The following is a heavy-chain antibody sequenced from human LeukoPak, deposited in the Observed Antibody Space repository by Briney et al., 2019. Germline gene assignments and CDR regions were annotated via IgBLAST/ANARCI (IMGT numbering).Heavy chain of an antibody. Sequence: GGSLRLSCEASGFTFSTSGLSWVRQAPGKGLEWVSGISYSGGGTHYADSVKGRFTISRDNSRNTLYLQMHSLRAEDTAVYYCAKDRAKVSSSDVCSTPWGQGTLVTVSS. J-gene: IGHJ5*02. CDR1: GFTFSTSG. CDR3: AKDRAKVSSSDVCSTP. V-gene: IGHV3-23*01. D-gene: IGHD6-6*01. CDR2: ISYSGGGT.